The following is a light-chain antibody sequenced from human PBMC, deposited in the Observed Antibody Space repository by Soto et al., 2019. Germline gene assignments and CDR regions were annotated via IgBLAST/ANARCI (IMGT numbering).Light chain of an antibody. Sequence: EIVLTQSPGTLSLSPGERATLSCRASQSVSSSYLAWYQQKPGQAPRLLIYGASSRATGIPDRFSGSGSGTDLTLTISRLEPEDFPVYYCQQYGSSPPYTFGQGPKLEIK. CDR3: QQYGSSPPYT. CDR1: QSVSSSY. CDR2: GAS. J-gene: IGKJ2*01. V-gene: IGKV3-20*01.